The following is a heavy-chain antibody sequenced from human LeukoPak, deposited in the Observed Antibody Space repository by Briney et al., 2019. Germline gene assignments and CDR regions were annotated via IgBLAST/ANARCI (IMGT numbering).Heavy chain of an antibody. J-gene: IGHJ5*02. Sequence: TSGKVSCKASGYTFTDYYMHWVRQAPGQGLEWMGWINPNSGGTNYAQKFQGRVSMTRDTSISTAYMELSRLRSDDTAVYYCARNTINWFDPWGQGVLVTVSS. CDR2: INPNSGGT. CDR3: ARNTINWFDP. CDR1: GYTFTDYY. D-gene: IGHD5-24*01. V-gene: IGHV1-2*02.